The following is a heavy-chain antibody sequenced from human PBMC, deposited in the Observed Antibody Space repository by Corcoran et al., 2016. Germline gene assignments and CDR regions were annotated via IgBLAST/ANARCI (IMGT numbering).Heavy chain of an antibody. CDR1: GFSLSTSGMC. Sequence: QVTLRESGPALVKPTQTLTLTCTFSGFSLSTSGMCVSWIRQPPGKALEWLALIDWDDDKYYSTSLKTRLTISKDTSKNQVVLTMTNMDPVDTATYYCERIHDYGGNSGPDYWGQGTLVTVSS. D-gene: IGHD4-17*01. J-gene: IGHJ4*02. CDR2: IDWDDDK. V-gene: IGHV2-70*01. CDR3: ERIHDYGGNSGPDY.